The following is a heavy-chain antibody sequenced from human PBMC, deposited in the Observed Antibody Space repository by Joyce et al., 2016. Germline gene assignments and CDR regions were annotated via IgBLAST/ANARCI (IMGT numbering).Heavy chain of an antibody. CDR3: ARDGSALDYGHYYYYGMDV. CDR1: GFTFSSYA. CDR2: ISNDGSNK. J-gene: IGHJ6*02. V-gene: IGHV3-30-3*01. D-gene: IGHD4-17*01. Sequence: QVQLVESGGGVVPPGRSLRLSCAASGFTFSSYAMHWVRQGPGKGLEWVAVISNDGSNKYYADSVKGRFTISRDNSKNTLYLQMNSLKTEDTAVYYCARDGSALDYGHYYYYGMDVWGQGTTVTVSS.